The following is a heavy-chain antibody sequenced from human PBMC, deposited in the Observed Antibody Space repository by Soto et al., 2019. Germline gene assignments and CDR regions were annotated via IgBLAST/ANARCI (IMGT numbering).Heavy chain of an antibody. D-gene: IGHD1-26*01. V-gene: IGHV3-21*01. CDR1: GFTFSSYS. CDR2: ISSSSSYI. CDR3: ARDPNPSIVESYQEEYYFDY. Sequence: GGSLRLSCAASGFTFSSYSMNWVRQAPGKGLEWVSSISSSSSYIYYADSVKGRFTISRDNAKNSLYLQMNSLRAEDTAVYYCARDPNPSIVESYQEEYYFDYWGQGTLVTVSS. J-gene: IGHJ4*02.